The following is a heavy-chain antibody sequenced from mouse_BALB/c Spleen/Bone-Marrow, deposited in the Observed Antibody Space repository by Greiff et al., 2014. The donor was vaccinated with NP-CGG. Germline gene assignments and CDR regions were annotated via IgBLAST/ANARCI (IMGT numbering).Heavy chain of an antibody. Sequence: EVQLQQSGPELVEPGASMKISCKASGYSFTGYTMNWVKQSHGKNLEWIGLINPYNGGTNYNQKFKGKATLTVDKSSSTAYMELLSLTSEDSAVYYCARDYYGFSYGFAYWGQGTLVTVSA. D-gene: IGHD1-1*01. CDR2: INPYNGGT. J-gene: IGHJ3*01. V-gene: IGHV1-18*01. CDR1: GYSFTGYT. CDR3: ARDYYGFSYGFAY.